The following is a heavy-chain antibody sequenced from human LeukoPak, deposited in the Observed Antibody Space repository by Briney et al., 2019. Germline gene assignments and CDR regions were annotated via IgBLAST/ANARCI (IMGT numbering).Heavy chain of an antibody. CDR2: ISGSGGST. J-gene: IGHJ4*02. CDR3: ARDRLTTVTTFHFDY. CDR1: GFTFSSYA. D-gene: IGHD4-17*01. V-gene: IGHV3-23*01. Sequence: PGGSLRLSCAASGFTFSSYAMSWVRQAPGKGLEWVSAISGSGGSTYYADSVKGRFTISRDNSKSTLYLQMSSLRAEDTAMYYCARDRLTTVTTFHFDYWGQGTLVTVSS.